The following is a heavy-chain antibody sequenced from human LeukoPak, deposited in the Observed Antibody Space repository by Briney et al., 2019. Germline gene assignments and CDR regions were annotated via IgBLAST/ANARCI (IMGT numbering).Heavy chain of an antibody. V-gene: IGHV3-7*01. Sequence: GGSLRLSYAASGFSFSNYGMHWVRQAPGKGLEWVANIKQDGSEKYYVDSVKGRFTISRDNAKNSLYLQMNSLRAEDTAVYYCAREGRAYYYDSSGCLDYWGQGTLVTVSS. CDR3: AREGRAYYYDSSGCLDY. CDR2: IKQDGSEK. CDR1: GFSFSNYG. D-gene: IGHD3-22*01. J-gene: IGHJ4*02.